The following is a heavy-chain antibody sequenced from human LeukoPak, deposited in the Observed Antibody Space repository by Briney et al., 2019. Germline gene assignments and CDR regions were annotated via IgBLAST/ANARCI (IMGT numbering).Heavy chain of an antibody. CDR1: GFTFHDYA. Sequence: QSGGSLRLSCAASGFTFHDYAIHWVRQAPGKGLEWVSGISWNGAVVTYADSVKGRFTISRDNAKNSLYLQMNSLRAEDAAVYYCARKEYSSSWYAIDYWGQGTLVTVSS. D-gene: IGHD6-13*01. CDR2: ISWNGAVV. V-gene: IGHV3-9*01. CDR3: ARKEYSSSWYAIDY. J-gene: IGHJ4*02.